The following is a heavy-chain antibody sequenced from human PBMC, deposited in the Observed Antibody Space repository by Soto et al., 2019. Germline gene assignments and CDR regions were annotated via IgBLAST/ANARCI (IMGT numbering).Heavy chain of an antibody. CDR1: GGPISSLSFF. CDR3: ASRHCSGGNCYNPGFDS. Sequence: ASETPSPTRPVSGGPISSLSFFRGGGPQPPGKGLEWIGSIFFTGNTYYNPSLESRVAISVDTSRNHFSLTVNSVTAADTAVYHCASRHCSGGNCYNPGFDSWGQGTLVTVS. V-gene: IGHV4-39*02. D-gene: IGHD2-15*01. J-gene: IGHJ4*02. CDR2: IFFTGNT.